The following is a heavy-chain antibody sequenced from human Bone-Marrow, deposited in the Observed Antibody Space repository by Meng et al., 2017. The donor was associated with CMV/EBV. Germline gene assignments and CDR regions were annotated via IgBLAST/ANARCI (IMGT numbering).Heavy chain of an antibody. CDR3: ARDPPYWWSCLDE. V-gene: IGHV6-1*01. CDR2: TYYRSKWFH. D-gene: IGHD2-15*01. CDR1: VDSFSIITAA. J-gene: IGHJ4*02. Sequence: SQTLSLTCAISVDSFSIITAAWNWIRHSPSRGLEWLGRTYYRSKWFHDYALSMKSPITINPDTSKHQFSLQLNSVTPEDTAVYYSARDPPYWWSCLDEWGQGTLVTVSS.